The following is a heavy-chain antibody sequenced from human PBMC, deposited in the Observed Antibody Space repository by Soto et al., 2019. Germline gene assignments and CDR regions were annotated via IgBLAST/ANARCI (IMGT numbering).Heavy chain of an antibody. CDR1: GFTFSGSA. V-gene: IGHV3-73*02. Sequence: EVQLVESGGGLVQPGGSLKLSCAASGFTFSGSAMHWVRQASGKGLEWVGRIRSKANSYATAYAASVKGRFTISRDDSKNTAYLQMNNLKTEDTAVYYCTRHDYSGYGSYYYYYGMDVWGQGTTVTVSS. CDR3: TRHDYSGYGSYYYYYGMDV. CDR2: IRSKANSYAT. J-gene: IGHJ6*02. D-gene: IGHD5-12*01.